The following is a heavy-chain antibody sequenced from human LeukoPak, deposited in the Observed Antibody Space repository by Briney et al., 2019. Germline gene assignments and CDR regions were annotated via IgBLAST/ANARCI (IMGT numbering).Heavy chain of an antibody. CDR2: IDYSGYT. J-gene: IGHJ4*02. CDR1: GGSLSSAVYY. V-gene: IGHV4-31*03. D-gene: IGHD5-12*01. Sequence: TLSLTCTVSGGSLSSAVYYWGWTRHHPGKGRVWMGYIDYSGYTYYNPSLKSRVTISVDTSKTQFSLKLSSVTAADTAVYSCARGYSGYDYPDYWGQGTLVTVSS. CDR3: ARGYSGYDYPDY.